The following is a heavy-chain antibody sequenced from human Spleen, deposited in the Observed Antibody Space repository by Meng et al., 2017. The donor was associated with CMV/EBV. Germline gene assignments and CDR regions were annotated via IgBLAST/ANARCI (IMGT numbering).Heavy chain of an antibody. CDR1: GFTFSSYP. CDR3: ARNGQKTGTPSNY. Sequence: GGSLRLSCAASGFTFSSYPMKWVRQAPGKGLEWVSSISSDSTYIYYADSVKGRFTISRDNAKNSLYLQMNSLRAEDTAVYYCARNGQKTGTPSNYWGQGTLVTVSS. V-gene: IGHV3-21*01. J-gene: IGHJ4*02. D-gene: IGHD1-1*01. CDR2: ISSDSTYI.